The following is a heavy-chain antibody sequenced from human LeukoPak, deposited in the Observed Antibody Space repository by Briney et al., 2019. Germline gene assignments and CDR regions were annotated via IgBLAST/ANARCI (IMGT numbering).Heavy chain of an antibody. D-gene: IGHD3-3*01. CDR2: INPNSGGT. CDR1: GYTFTGYY. V-gene: IGHV1-2*02. CDR3: AREYHNTYYDFWSGYSVDY. J-gene: IGHJ4*02. Sequence: ASVKVSCKASGYTFTGYYMHWVRQAPGQGLEWMGWINPNSGGTNYAQKFQGRVTMTRDTSISTAYMELSRLRSDDTAVYYCAREYHNTYYDFWSGYSVDYWGQGTLVTVSS.